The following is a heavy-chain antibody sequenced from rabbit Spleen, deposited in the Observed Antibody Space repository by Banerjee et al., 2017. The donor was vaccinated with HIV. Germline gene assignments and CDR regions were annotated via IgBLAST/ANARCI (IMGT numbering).Heavy chain of an antibody. J-gene: IGHJ4*01. CDR2: IYAGSSGST. Sequence: QEQLEESGGDLVKPEGSLTLTCTASGFSFSSSYWICWVRQAPGKGLEWIACIYAGSSGSTYYASWAKGRFTISKTSSTTVTLRVTSLTAADAATYFCARSDLDSSRAVDLWGQGTLVTVS. CDR3: ARSDLDSSRAVDL. D-gene: IGHD1-1*01. V-gene: IGHV1S45*01. CDR1: GFSFSSSYW.